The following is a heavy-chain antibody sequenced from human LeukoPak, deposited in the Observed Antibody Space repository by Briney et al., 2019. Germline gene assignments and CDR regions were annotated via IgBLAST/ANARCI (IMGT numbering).Heavy chain of an antibody. CDR2: INAGNGNT. Sequence: ASVKVPCKASGYTFTSYAMHWVRQAPGQRLEWMGWINAGNGNTKYSQKFQGRVTITRDTSASTAYMELSSLRSEDTAVYYCARDKVAGTLNYFDYWGQGTLVTVSS. J-gene: IGHJ4*02. D-gene: IGHD6-19*01. V-gene: IGHV1-3*01. CDR1: GYTFTSYA. CDR3: ARDKVAGTLNYFDY.